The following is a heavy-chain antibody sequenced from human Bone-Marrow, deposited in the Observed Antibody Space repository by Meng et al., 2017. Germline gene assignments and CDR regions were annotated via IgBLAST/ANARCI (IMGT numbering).Heavy chain of an antibody. V-gene: IGHV1-2*06. CDR1: GYNFPDYY. CDR2: INPKSGDT. CDR3: ARDTYSSSWYLASAFDI. J-gene: IGHJ3*02. Sequence: ASVKVSCKPSGYNFPDYYIHWVRRAPGQGLEWMGRINPKSGDTHYAQKFQARVTMTGDTSISTAYMELSGLRSDDTAMYYCARDTYSSSWYLASAFDIWGQGTMVTVSS. D-gene: IGHD6-13*01.